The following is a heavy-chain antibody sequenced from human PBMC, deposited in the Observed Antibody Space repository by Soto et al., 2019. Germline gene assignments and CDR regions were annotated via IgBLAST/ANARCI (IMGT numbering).Heavy chain of an antibody. CDR2: IYYSGST. CDR1: GGSISSYY. V-gene: IGHV4-59*08. D-gene: IGHD4-17*01. Sequence: QVQLQESGPGLVKPSETLSLTCTVSGGSISSYYWSWIRQPPGKGLEWIGYIYYSGSTNYNPSLTSRVTISVDTSKNQFSLKLSSVTAADTAVYYCARLPMTTVTTRYFDLWGRGTLVTVSS. J-gene: IGHJ2*01. CDR3: ARLPMTTVTTRYFDL.